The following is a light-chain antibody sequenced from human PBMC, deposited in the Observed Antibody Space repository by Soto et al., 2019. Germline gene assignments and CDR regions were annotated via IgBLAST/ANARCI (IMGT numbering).Light chain of an antibody. CDR2: GAS. V-gene: IGKV3-20*01. Sequence: EIVLTQSPATLSLSPGERATLSCRASQSISSSYLAWYQQRPGQAPRLLIYGASSRATGIPDRFSGSGSGTDFTLTISSLQSEDFAEYHCQQYNNWPQTFGQGTKVNI. CDR3: QQYNNWPQT. J-gene: IGKJ1*01. CDR1: QSISSSY.